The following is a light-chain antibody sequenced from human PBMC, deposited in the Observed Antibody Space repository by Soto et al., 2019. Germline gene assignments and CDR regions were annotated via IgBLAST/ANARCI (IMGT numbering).Light chain of an antibody. CDR2: NTN. CDR1: SGSVSSSYY. J-gene: IGLJ2*01. Sequence: QTVVTQEPSFSVSPGGTVTLTCGLTSGSVSSSYYPSWYQQTPGQAPRTLIYNTNAHSSGVPDRFSGSILGDKAALTITGAQADDESDYYCALYMGGGIVLFGGGTKVTVL. CDR3: ALYMGGGIVL. V-gene: IGLV8-61*01.